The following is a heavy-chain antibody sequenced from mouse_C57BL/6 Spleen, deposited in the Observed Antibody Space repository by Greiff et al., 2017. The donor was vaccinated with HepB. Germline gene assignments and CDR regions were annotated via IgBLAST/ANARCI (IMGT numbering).Heavy chain of an antibody. Sequence: EVMLVESGGGLVKPGGSLKLSCAASGFTFSSYAMSWVRQTPEKRLEWVATISDGGSYTYYPDNVKGRFTISRDNAKNNLYLQMSHLKSEDTAMYYCARDRGGKRMDYWGQGTSVTVSS. CDR1: GFTFSSYA. CDR3: ARDRGGKRMDY. J-gene: IGHJ4*01. V-gene: IGHV5-4*01. CDR2: ISDGGSYT. D-gene: IGHD1-1*02.